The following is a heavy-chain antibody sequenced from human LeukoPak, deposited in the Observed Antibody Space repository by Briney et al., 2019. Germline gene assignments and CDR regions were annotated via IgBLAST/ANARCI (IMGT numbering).Heavy chain of an antibody. Sequence: ASVKVSCKASGYTFTSNYIHWVRQAPGQGLEWMGMIYPRDGSTSYAQKFQGRVTVTRDTSTSTVHMELSGLRSEGTAAYYCARDQEGFDYWGQGTLVTVSS. CDR2: IYPRDGST. CDR3: ARDQEGFDY. J-gene: IGHJ4*02. V-gene: IGHV1-46*01. CDR1: GYTFTSNY.